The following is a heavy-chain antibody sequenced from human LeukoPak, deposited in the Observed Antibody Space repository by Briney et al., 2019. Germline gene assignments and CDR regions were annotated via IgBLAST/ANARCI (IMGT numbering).Heavy chain of an antibody. Sequence: GGSLRLSCAASGFTFSSYAMHWVRQAPGKGLEYVSAISNNGGSTYYAQSVKGRFTISRDNSKNTLYLQMGSLRTEDMAVYYCASSAAAAGPNWFDPWGQGTLVTVSS. CDR2: ISNNGGST. CDR3: ASSAAAAGPNWFDP. D-gene: IGHD6-13*01. J-gene: IGHJ5*02. CDR1: GFTFSSYA. V-gene: IGHV3-64*01.